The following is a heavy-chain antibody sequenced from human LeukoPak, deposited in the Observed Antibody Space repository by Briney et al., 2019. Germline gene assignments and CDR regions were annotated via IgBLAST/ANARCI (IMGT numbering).Heavy chain of an antibody. V-gene: IGHV3-74*01. J-gene: IGHJ4*02. CDR2: INSDGRDT. D-gene: IGHD5-18*01. Sequence: GGSLRLSCEASVFILTPYWMHWVRQPRGKGLVGVARINSDGRDTGYADSVKGRLTISRDNSKNTLYLQMNSLRAEDTAVYYCARDQRGFSYSKYSFDYWGQGTLVTVSS. CDR3: ARDQRGFSYSKYSFDY. CDR1: VFILTPYW.